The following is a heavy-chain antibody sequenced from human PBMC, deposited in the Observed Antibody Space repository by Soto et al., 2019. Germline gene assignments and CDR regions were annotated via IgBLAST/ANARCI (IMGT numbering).Heavy chain of an antibody. Sequence: GGSLRLSCAASGFIFSSYGMNWVREAPGKGLEWVSYISSSSTTIYYADSVKGRFTIFRDNAKNSLYLQLNSLRDEDTAVYYCARSPYYYDSSNYYGYWGQGILVTVSS. D-gene: IGHD3-22*01. CDR3: ARSPYYYDSSNYYGY. V-gene: IGHV3-48*02. J-gene: IGHJ4*02. CDR2: ISSSSTTI. CDR1: GFIFSSYG.